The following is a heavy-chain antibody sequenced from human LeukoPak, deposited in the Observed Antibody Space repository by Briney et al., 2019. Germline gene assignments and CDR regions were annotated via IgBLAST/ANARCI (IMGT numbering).Heavy chain of an antibody. V-gene: IGHV3-74*01. CDR1: GFTFSSYW. CDR2: INTDGSHT. CDR3: AVIGGYCSSTSCYAVDY. J-gene: IGHJ4*02. Sequence: PGGSLRLSCAASGFTFSSYWIHWVRQAPGKGLVWVSRINTDGSHTAYADSVKGRFTISRDNAKDTLYLQMNSLRAEDTAVYYCAVIGGYCSSTSCYAVDYWGQGTLVTVSS. D-gene: IGHD2-2*01.